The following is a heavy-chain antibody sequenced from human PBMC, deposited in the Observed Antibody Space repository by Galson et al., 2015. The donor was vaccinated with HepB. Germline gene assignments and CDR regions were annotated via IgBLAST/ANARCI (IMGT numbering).Heavy chain of an antibody. CDR1: GFTVSSNY. CDR3: ARNPGDYAYWYFDL. D-gene: IGHD4-17*01. V-gene: IGHV3-53*04. J-gene: IGHJ2*01. Sequence: SLRLSCAASGFTVSSNYMSWVRQAPGEGLERVSVIYSGGSTYYADSVKGRFTISRHNSKNTLYLQMNSLRAEDTAVYYCARNPGDYAYWYFDLWGRGTLVTVSS. CDR2: IYSGGST.